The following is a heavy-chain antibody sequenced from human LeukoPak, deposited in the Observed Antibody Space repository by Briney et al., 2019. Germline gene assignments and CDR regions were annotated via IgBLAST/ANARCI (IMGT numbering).Heavy chain of an antibody. J-gene: IGHJ4*02. CDR1: GDSICSYY. V-gene: IGHV4-59*01. CDR3: AGSQPGGRDPNFDY. CDR2: SYYSGST. Sequence: TPSETLSLTCTVSGDSICSYYWSWIRQPPGKGPEWLGYSYYSGSTNYNPSLKKRVTISVDTSKNQFSLKLSSVTAADTAVYYCAGSQPGGRDPNFDYWGQGTLVTVSS. D-gene: IGHD3-16*01.